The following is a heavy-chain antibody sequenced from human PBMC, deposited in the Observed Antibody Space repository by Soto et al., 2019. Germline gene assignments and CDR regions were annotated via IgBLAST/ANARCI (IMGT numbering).Heavy chain of an antibody. Sequence: TSETLSLTCTVSGGSISRYYWSWSPQPPGKGLEWIGYIYYSGSTNYNPSLKSRVTISVDTSKNQFSLKLSSVTAADTAVYYCARSRYSGCDSVDYWGQGTLVTVSS. D-gene: IGHD5-12*01. CDR3: ARSRYSGCDSVDY. CDR1: GGSISRYY. CDR2: IYYSGST. V-gene: IGHV4-59*01. J-gene: IGHJ4*02.